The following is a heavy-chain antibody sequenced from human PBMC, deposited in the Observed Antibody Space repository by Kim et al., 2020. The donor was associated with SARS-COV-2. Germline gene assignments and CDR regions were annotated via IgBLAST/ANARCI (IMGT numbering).Heavy chain of an antibody. J-gene: IGHJ4*02. Sequence: DYAVSVKSRITIHPDTSKNQFSLQLSSVTPEDTAVYYCARVGAAAVFDYWGQGTLVTVSS. CDR3: ARVGAAAVFDY. D-gene: IGHD6-13*01. V-gene: IGHV6-1*01.